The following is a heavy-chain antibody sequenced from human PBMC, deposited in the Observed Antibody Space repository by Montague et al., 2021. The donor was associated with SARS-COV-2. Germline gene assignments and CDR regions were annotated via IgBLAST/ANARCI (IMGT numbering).Heavy chain of an antibody. J-gene: IGHJ4*02. Sequence: SLRLSCAASGFTFTKYVYHWGRRGPGEGLEGGALFPSAVGHTQYADSVRGRFTIYRDTSISTLYLQMDSLRPDDTAVYFCAREIGTSGWAGFFDFRGQGTLV. CDR1: GFTFTKYV. D-gene: IGHD6-19*01. V-gene: IGHV3-30*04. CDR3: AREIGTSGWAGFFDF. CDR2: FPSAVGHT.